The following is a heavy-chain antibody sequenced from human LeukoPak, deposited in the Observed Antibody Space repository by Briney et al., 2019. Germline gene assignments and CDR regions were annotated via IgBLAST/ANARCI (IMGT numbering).Heavy chain of an antibody. CDR1: GFTFSDYP. V-gene: IGHV3-30-3*01. CDR2: LSSDGSNK. CDR3: ARETLGWFDP. Sequence: PGGSLRLSCAASGFTFSDYPMDWVRQSPGKGLEWVAILSSDGSNKYYADSVKGRFTISRDNSKNTLYLQMSSLRAEDTAVYYCARETLGWFDPWGQGTLVTVSS. J-gene: IGHJ5*02.